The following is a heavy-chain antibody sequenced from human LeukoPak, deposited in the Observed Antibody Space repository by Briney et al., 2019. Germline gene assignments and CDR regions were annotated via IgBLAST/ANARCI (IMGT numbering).Heavy chain of an antibody. CDR3: ARDSSGWYHWFDP. D-gene: IGHD6-19*01. CDR2: ISSSGSTI. Sequence: GGSLRLSCAASGFTFSDHYMNWVRQAPGKGLEWVSYISSSGSTIYYADSVKGRFTISRDNVKNSLFLQMNSLRAEDTAVYYCARDSSGWYHWFDPWGQGTLVTVSS. CDR1: GFTFSDHY. V-gene: IGHV3-11*04. J-gene: IGHJ5*02.